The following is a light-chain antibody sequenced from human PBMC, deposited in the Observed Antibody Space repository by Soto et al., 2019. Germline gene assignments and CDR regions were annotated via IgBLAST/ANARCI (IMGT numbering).Light chain of an antibody. CDR1: SSDVGNYIF. CDR2: DIN. Sequence: QSLITQTASVSGSPGQSITIACTGTSSDVGNYIFVSWYRQHPGKAPKLMIYDINNRPSGVSNRFSGSKSGNTASLTISGPQAEDEADYYCVSYTTSASYVFGTGTKVTVL. CDR3: VSYTTSASYV. J-gene: IGLJ1*01. V-gene: IGLV2-14*01.